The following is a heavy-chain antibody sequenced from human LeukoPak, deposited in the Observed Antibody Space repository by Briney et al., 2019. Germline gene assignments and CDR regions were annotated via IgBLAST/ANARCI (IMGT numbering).Heavy chain of an antibody. CDR2: TNEDGSLT. D-gene: IGHD2-15*01. CDR1: GLSVSREW. Sequence: GGSLRLSCVASGLSVSREWMHWVRQPPGEGLVWVARTNEDGSLTGYADSVKGRFTIYRDNAKNTLHLQMDGLRDEDTAVYYCATLGRSWLESHWGQGTLVTVSS. J-gene: IGHJ4*02. CDR3: ATLGRSWLESH. V-gene: IGHV3-74*01.